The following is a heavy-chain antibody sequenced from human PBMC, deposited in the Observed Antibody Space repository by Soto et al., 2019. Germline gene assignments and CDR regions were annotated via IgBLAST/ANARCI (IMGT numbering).Heavy chain of an antibody. D-gene: IGHD3-22*01. Sequence: GGSLRLSCAASGFTFSIYAMHWFRQAPGKGLEWVAVISYDGSNKYYADSVKGRFTISRDNSKNTLYLQMNSLRAEDTAVYYCAGSAVITYFDYWGQGTLVTVSS. CDR3: AGSAVITYFDY. CDR2: ISYDGSNK. J-gene: IGHJ4*02. V-gene: IGHV3-30-3*01. CDR1: GFTFSIYA.